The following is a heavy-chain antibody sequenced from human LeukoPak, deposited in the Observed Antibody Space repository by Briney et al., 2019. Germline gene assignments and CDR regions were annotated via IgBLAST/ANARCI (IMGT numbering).Heavy chain of an antibody. D-gene: IGHD2-2*01. Sequence: SETLSLTCTVSGGSISSYYWSWIRQPAGKGLEWIGRIYTSGSTNYNPSLKSRVTMSVDTSKNQFSLKLSSVTAADTAVYYCARGPDIVVVPAARPVYYYYYGMDVWGKGTTVTVSS. J-gene: IGHJ6*04. CDR2: IYTSGST. V-gene: IGHV4-4*07. CDR1: GGSISSYY. CDR3: ARGPDIVVVPAARPVYYYYYGMDV.